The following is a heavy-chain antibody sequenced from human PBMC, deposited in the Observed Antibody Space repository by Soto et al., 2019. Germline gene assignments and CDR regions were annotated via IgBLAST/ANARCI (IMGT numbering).Heavy chain of an antibody. CDR2: VSGSGDTS. J-gene: IGHJ5*02. D-gene: IGHD2-21*01. Sequence: GGSLRLSCAASGFTFSNYAMGWVRQAPGKGLEWVSTVSGSGDTSYYAQSVKGRFTISRDNSKNTLFLQMHSLRAEDTAVYYCAREGALLNWFDPWGQGTLVTVSS. V-gene: IGHV3-23*01. CDR1: GFTFSNYA. CDR3: AREGALLNWFDP.